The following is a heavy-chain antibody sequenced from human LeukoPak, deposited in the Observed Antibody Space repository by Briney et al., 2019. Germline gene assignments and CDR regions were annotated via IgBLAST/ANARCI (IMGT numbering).Heavy chain of an antibody. CDR1: GFTFSSHW. V-gene: IGHV3-74*01. Sequence: GGSLRLSCAASGFTFSSHWMHWGRQAPGKGLVWVSRISEDGSSTNYADSVKGRFTISRDNAKNTLYLQMDSLRAEDTALYYCATIDYYNDSWGQGTLVTVSS. J-gene: IGHJ4*02. CDR3: ATIDYYNDS. CDR2: ISEDGSST. D-gene: IGHD2-15*01.